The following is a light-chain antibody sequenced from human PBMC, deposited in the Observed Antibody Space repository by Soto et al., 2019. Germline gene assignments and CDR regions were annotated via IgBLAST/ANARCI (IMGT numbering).Light chain of an antibody. CDR3: SSYASYISSYV. V-gene: IGLV2-23*01. CDR2: EAT. Sequence: QSALTQPDSVSGSPGQSITISCTGTAGDVGSYNLVSWYQQRPGKAPKLLIYEATKRPLGLSNRFSGSRSGNTASLTISGLQAEDEADYYCSSYASYISSYVCGPGTKLTVL. CDR1: AGDVGSYNL. J-gene: IGLJ1*01.